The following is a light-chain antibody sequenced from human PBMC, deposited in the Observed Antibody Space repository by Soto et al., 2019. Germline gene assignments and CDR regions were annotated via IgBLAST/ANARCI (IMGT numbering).Light chain of an antibody. Sequence: DIQMTQFPSTLSASIGDRVTITCRTSQTVSSWLAWYQQKPGKAPKLLIYKASNVESGVPSRFSGSESGTEFTLTIRSLQPDDFATYYCQEYNPYSPYTFGQGTRLEIK. CDR3: QEYNPYSPYT. CDR2: KAS. CDR1: QTVSSW. V-gene: IGKV1-5*03. J-gene: IGKJ2*01.